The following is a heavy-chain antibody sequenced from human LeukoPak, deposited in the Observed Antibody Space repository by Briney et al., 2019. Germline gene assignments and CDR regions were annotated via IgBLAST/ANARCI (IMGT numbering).Heavy chain of an antibody. J-gene: IGHJ4*02. Sequence: ASVKVSWKASGYTFTGYYMHWVRQAPGQGLEWMGWINPNSGDTTYAQKFQGRVTVTRDTSISTAYMELRRLRSDDTAVYYCARDQVARDVVVVLDATGTIDYWGQGTLVTVSS. CDR1: GYTFTGYY. V-gene: IGHV1-2*02. CDR3: ARDQVARDVVVVLDATGTIDY. CDR2: INPNSGDT. D-gene: IGHD2-15*01.